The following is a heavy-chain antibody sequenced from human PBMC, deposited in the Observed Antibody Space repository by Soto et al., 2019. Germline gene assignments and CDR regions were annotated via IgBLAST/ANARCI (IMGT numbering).Heavy chain of an antibody. D-gene: IGHD2-2*01. CDR1: GFTFSSYS. CDR2: ISSSSSYI. CDR3: ARDCSWYCSSTSCYSGDAFDI. V-gene: IGHV3-21*01. Sequence: EVQLVESGGGLVKPGGSLRLSCAASGFTFSSYSMNWVRQAPGKGLEWVSSISSSSSYIYYADSVKGRFTISRDNAKNSLYLQMNSLRAEDTAVYYCARDCSWYCSSTSCYSGDAFDIWGQGTMVTVSS. J-gene: IGHJ3*02.